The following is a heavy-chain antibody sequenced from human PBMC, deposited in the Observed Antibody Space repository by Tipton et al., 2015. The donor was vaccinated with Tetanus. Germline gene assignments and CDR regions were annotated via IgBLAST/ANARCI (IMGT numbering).Heavy chain of an antibody. CDR3: ARGSKGSTAWFPDHYGMDV. CDR2: INPSGST. CDR1: GDSINSDKYF. D-gene: IGHD6-19*01. J-gene: IGHJ6*02. V-gene: IGHV4-39*07. Sequence: TLSLTCSISGDSINSDKYFWAWIRQPPVKGLEWIGEINPSGSTNYNPSLKSRVTISVDTSKNRVSLKLNSVTAADTAVYYCARGSKGSTAWFPDHYGMDVWGQGTTVTVSS.